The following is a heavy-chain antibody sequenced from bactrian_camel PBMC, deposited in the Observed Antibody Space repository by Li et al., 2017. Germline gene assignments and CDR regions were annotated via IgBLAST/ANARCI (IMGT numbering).Heavy chain of an antibody. D-gene: IGHD6*01. CDR2: IYKPDSTT. Sequence: HVQLVESGGGLVQPGGSLRLSCAASGYTSRDNCLAWFRQAPGEERKKVAGIYKPDSTTYYIDSVEGRFTISKDNTKNTLYLQMNSLKPEDAAVYYCVSGGIWYSFAYWGLGTQVTVS. V-gene: IGHV3S6*01. J-gene: IGHJ6*01. CDR3: VSGGIWYSFAY. CDR1: GYTSRDNC.